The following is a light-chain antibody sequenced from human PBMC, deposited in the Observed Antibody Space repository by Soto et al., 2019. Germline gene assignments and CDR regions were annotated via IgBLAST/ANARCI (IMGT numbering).Light chain of an antibody. J-gene: IGKJ5*01. Sequence: EMVMTHSPAILSVSQGESATLSCRASQSVNSNYLAWYQQHPGQPPRLLIYGISTRATGIPARFSGSGSGTEFSLTISSLQSEDCAVDYCQQYSKWPITCGQGTRL. CDR2: GIS. CDR1: QSVNSN. CDR3: QQYSKWPIT. V-gene: IGKV3-15*01.